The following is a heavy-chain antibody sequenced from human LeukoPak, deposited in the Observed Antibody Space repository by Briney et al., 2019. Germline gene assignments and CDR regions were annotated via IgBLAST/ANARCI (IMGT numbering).Heavy chain of an antibody. CDR1: GYSISSGYY. Sequence: PSETLSLTCTVSGYSISSGYYWGWIRQPPGKGLEWIGSIYHSGSTYYNPSLKSRVTISVDTSKNQFSLKLSSVTAADTAVYYCARDGGSYYNWYFDLWGRGTLVTVSS. CDR3: ARDGGSYYNWYFDL. CDR2: IYHSGST. J-gene: IGHJ2*01. V-gene: IGHV4-38-2*02. D-gene: IGHD1-26*01.